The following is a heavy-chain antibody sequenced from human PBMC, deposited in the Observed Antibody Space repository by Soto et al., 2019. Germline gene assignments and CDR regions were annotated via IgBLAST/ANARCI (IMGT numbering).Heavy chain of an antibody. CDR2: ISYDGSNK. D-gene: IGHD6-6*01. Sequence: GGSLRLSCAASGFTFSSYGMHWVRQAPGKGLEWVAVISYDGSNKYYADSVKGRFTISRDNSKNTLYLQMNSLRAEDTAVYYCARVSYSSSSWVDYYYYMDVWGKGTTVTVSS. J-gene: IGHJ6*03. CDR1: GFTFSSYG. CDR3: ARVSYSSSSWVDYYYYMDV. V-gene: IGHV3-30*03.